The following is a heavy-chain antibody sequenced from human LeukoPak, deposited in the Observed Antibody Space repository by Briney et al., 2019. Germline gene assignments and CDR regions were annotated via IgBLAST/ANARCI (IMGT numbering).Heavy chain of an antibody. D-gene: IGHD3-22*01. CDR1: GFTFSNYE. CDR2: ISNSGATI. V-gene: IGHV3-48*03. Sequence: PGGSLRLSCAASGFTFSNYEMNWVRQAPGKGLEWISCISNSGATISYADSVKGRFTISRDNPKKSLYLEINSLRAEDTAVYYCARDSHYYDSTGYPHDVFDVWGQGTMVTVSS. J-gene: IGHJ3*01. CDR3: ARDSHYYDSTGYPHDVFDV.